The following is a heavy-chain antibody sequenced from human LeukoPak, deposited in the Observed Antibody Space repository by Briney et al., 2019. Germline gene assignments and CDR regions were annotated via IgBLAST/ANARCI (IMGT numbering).Heavy chain of an antibody. V-gene: IGHV3-30*18. CDR2: ISYDGSNK. Sequence: GGSLRLSCAASGFTFSSYGMHWVRQAPGKGLEWVAVISYDGSNKYYADSVKGRFTMSRDNTENTLYMQMNSLRAEDTAVYYCAKDSQHYDFWSRYKQYDYHYMDVWGKGTTVIVSS. J-gene: IGHJ6*03. CDR3: AKDSQHYDFWSRYKQYDYHYMDV. D-gene: IGHD3-3*01. CDR1: GFTFSSYG.